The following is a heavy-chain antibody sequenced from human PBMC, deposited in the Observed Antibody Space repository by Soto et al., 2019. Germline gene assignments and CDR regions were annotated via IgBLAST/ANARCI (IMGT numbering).Heavy chain of an antibody. V-gene: IGHV1-69*06. D-gene: IGHD2-15*01. CDR2: IIPIFGTA. CDR3: ARVGHSTYSWLKHFGYYYYYGMDV. J-gene: IGHJ6*02. Sequence: SVKVSCKASGGTFSSYAISWVRQAPGQGLEWMGGIIPIFGTANYAQKFQGRVTITADKSPSTAYMELSRLRSEDTAVYYCARVGHSTYSWLKHFGYYYYYGMDVGGQGTTVTVSS. CDR1: GGTFSSYA.